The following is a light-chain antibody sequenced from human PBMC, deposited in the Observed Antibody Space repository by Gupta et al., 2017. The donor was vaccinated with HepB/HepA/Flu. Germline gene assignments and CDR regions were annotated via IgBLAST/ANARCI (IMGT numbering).Light chain of an antibody. Sequence: ALRPTPSPSSFSASTGDSVTITCRASQGISSYLAWYQQKPGKAPKLRSYAASTLQSGVPSRVRGSGSGTDCTLNISCLQSEDFATYYWQQYYRYPLLTCGGGTKVEIK. J-gene: IGKJ4*01. CDR2: AAS. CDR3: QQYYRYPLLT. CDR1: QGISSY. V-gene: IGKV1-8*01.